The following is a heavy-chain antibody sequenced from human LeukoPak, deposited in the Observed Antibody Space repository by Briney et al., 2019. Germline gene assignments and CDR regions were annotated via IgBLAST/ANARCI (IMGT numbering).Heavy chain of an antibody. CDR2: MYQSGST. D-gene: IGHD6-6*01. CDR1: GYSINSGYY. Sequence: SETLSLTCTVSGYSINSGYYWGWIRQPPGKGLEWIGSMYQSGSTYYNPSLKSRVTISVDTSKNQFSLKLSSVTAADTAVYYCARRHVEYSSSSDPYYFDYWGQGTLVTVST. J-gene: IGHJ4*02. V-gene: IGHV4-38-2*02. CDR3: ARRHVEYSSSSDPYYFDY.